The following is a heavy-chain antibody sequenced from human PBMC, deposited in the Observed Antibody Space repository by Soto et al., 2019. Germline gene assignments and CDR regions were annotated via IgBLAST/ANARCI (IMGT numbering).Heavy chain of an antibody. CDR3: ERDRASDSRGDAFAF. J-gene: IGHJ3*01. V-gene: IGHV4-31*03. Sequence: KSSETLSLTCTVSGGSISSGGFYWTWIRQHPGKGLEWIGHIFYSGRTYYNPSLTSRSTISVDTSKNQFSLKLSSVTAADTGVYYCERDRASDSRGDAFAFWGQGTMVTVSS. CDR1: GGSISSGGFY. CDR2: IFYSGRT. D-gene: IGHD3-22*01.